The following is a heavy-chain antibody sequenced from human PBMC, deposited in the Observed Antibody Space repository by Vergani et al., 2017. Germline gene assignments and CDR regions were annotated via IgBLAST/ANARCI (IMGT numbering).Heavy chain of an antibody. Sequence: EVQLVESGGGLVQPGRSLRLSCAASGFTFDDYAMHWVRQAPGKGLEWVSGISWNSGSIGYADSVKGRFTISRDNAKNSLYLQINSLRAEDTALYYCAKETWEDAFDIGGQGTMVTVSS. D-gene: IGHD1-26*01. CDR1: GFTFDDYA. CDR3: AKETWEDAFDI. CDR2: ISWNSGSI. J-gene: IGHJ3*02. V-gene: IGHV3-9*01.